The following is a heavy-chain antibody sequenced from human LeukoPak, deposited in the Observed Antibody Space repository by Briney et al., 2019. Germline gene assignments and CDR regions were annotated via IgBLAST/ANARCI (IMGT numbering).Heavy chain of an antibody. CDR3: ARDTARDGIDY. CDR2: IYYSGST. CDR1: GGSISSYY. V-gene: IGHV4-59*01. Sequence: PWETLSLTCTVSGGSISSYYWSWIRQPTGKGLEWIGYIYYSGSTNYNPSLKSRATISVDTSKNQFSLKLSSVTAADTAVYYCARDTARDGIDYWGQGTLVTVSS. J-gene: IGHJ4*02. D-gene: IGHD5-24*01.